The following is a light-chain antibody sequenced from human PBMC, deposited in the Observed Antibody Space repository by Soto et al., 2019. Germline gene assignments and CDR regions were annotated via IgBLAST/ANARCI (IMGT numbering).Light chain of an antibody. CDR3: ASWDDRLNALV. Sequence: QSVLTQPPSLSEVPRQRVTISCSGSNSNIGNSAVSWYQKLPGKAPKLLIYYDELLPSGVSDRFSGSKSGTSASLAISGLQSEDEADYYCASWDDRLNALVFGGGTKLTVL. CDR1: NSNIGNSA. CDR2: YDE. J-gene: IGLJ3*02. V-gene: IGLV1-36*01.